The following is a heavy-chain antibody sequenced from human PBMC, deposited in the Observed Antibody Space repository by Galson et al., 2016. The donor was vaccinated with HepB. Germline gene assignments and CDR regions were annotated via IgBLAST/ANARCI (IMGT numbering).Heavy chain of an antibody. J-gene: IGHJ3*02. CDR3: ANHRTTGYSIGWGGAFDI. Sequence: SLRLSCAASGFTLTTYTMSWVRQAPGKGLEWVSSIRGSGTGTHYADSVKGRFTISRDNSKNTLYLQINSLRVEEPAVYYCANHRTTGYSIGWGGAFDIWGQGTMVTVSS. D-gene: IGHD6-19*01. CDR2: IRGSGTGT. CDR1: GFTLTTYT. V-gene: IGHV3-23*01.